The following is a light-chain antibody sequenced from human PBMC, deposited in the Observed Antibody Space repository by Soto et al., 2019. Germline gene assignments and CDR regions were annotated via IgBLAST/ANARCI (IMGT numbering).Light chain of an antibody. CDR3: QQYGTSPPLT. J-gene: IGKJ4*01. V-gene: IGKV3-20*01. CDR2: GAS. CDR1: QSVSNNY. Sequence: EIVLMQSPGTLSLSPGERATLSCRASQSVSNNYVAWYQQKPGQAPRLLIAGASSRATGIPDRFSGSGSGTDFTLTISRLEPEDFALYYCQQYGTSPPLTFGGGTKVAIK.